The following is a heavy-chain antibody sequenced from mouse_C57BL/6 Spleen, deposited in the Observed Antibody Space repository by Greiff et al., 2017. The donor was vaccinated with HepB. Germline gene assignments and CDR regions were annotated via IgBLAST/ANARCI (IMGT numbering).Heavy chain of an antibody. V-gene: IGHV1-59*01. J-gene: IGHJ2*01. CDR1: VYTFTSYW. D-gene: IGHD1-1*01. CDR2: IDPSDSYT. Sequence: QVQLQQPGAELVRPGTSVKLSCKASVYTFTSYWMHWVKQRPGQGLEWIGVIDPSDSYTNYNQKFKGKATLTVDTSSSTAYMQLSSLTSEDSAVYYCARRHYGSSIDYWGQGTTLTVSS. CDR3: ARRHYGSSIDY.